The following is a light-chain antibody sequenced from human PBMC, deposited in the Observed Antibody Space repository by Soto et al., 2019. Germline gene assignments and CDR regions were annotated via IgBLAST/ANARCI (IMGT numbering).Light chain of an antibody. V-gene: IGLV2-14*01. J-gene: IGLJ1*01. CDR1: SSDIGTYNI. CDR2: EVD. Sequence: QSALTQPASVSGSPGQAITISCSGSSSDIGTYNIVSWYQHLPGKAPQLIIFEVDNRPSGVSDRFSASKSGNTASLTISGLHAEDEAEYYCSSYTTANSYVFGTGTKLTVL. CDR3: SSYTTANSYV.